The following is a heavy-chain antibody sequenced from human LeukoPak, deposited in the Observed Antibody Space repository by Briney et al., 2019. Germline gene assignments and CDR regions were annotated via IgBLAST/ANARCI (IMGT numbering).Heavy chain of an antibody. Sequence: ASVKVSCKVSGYTLTELSMHWVRQAPGQGLEWMGWISAYNGNTNYAQKLQGRVTMTTDTSTSTAYMELRSLRSDDTAVYYCARDTPSPHCTNGVCPGGYWGQGTLVTVSS. CDR1: GYTLTELS. D-gene: IGHD2-8*01. V-gene: IGHV1-18*01. CDR3: ARDTPSPHCTNGVCPGGY. CDR2: ISAYNGNT. J-gene: IGHJ4*02.